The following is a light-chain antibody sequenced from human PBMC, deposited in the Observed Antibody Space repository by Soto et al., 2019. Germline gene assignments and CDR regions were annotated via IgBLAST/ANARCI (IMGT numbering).Light chain of an antibody. Sequence: QSALTQPASVSGSPEQSITISCSGTSSDVGGYNYVSWYQHHPGRAPKLMIYEVSNRPSGVSNRFSGSKSGNTAALTISGLQAEDEADYYCSSYTSSSTLVFGGGTKVAVL. V-gene: IGLV2-14*01. CDR2: EVS. J-gene: IGLJ2*01. CDR3: SSYTSSSTLV. CDR1: SSDVGGYNY.